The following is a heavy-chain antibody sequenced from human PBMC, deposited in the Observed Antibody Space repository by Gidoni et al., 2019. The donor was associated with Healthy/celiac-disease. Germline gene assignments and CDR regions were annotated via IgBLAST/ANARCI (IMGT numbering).Heavy chain of an antibody. CDR1: GFTFSSYS. CDR2: ISSSSSYI. V-gene: IGHV3-21*01. J-gene: IGHJ4*02. D-gene: IGHD3-22*01. CDR3: ARVRDSSGYLFDY. Sequence: EVQLVESGGGLVKPGGSLRLSCAASGFTFSSYSMNWVRQAPGKGLEWVSSISSSSSYIYYADSVKGRFTISRDNAKNSLYLQMNSLRAEDTAVYYCARVRDSSGYLFDYWGQGTLVTVSS.